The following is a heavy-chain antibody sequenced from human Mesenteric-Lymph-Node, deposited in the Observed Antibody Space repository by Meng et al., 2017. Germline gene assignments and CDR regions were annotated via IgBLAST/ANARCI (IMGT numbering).Heavy chain of an antibody. V-gene: IGHV4-34*01. CDR1: GGSFSGYY. CDR3: ARGGGNSWYIDY. J-gene: IGHJ4*02. D-gene: IGHD6-13*01. CDR2: INHSGST. Sequence: QAQLQQRCAGLLKPSETLSLTCAVHGGSFSGYYWSWIRQPPGKGLEWIGEINHSGSTNYNPSLKSRVTISVDTSKNQFSLKLSSVTAADTAVYYCARGGGNSWYIDYWGQGTLVTVSS.